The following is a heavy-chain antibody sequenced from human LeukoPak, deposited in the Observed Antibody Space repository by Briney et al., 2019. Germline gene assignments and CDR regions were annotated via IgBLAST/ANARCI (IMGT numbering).Heavy chain of an antibody. J-gene: IGHJ3*02. CDR3: AREGLRFLEWIHDAFDI. D-gene: IGHD3-3*01. CDR1: GGTFSSYA. Sequence: GASVKVSCKASGGTFSSYAISWVRQAPGQGLEWMGGIIPIFGTANYAQKFQGRVTITADESTSTAYMELSSLRSEDTAVYYCAREGLRFLEWIHDAFDIWGQGTMVTVSS. CDR2: IIPIFGTA. V-gene: IGHV1-69*13.